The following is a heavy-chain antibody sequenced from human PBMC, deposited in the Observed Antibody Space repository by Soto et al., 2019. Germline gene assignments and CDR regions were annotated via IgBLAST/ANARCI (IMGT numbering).Heavy chain of an antibody. CDR1: GCPIICGDYD. CDR2: IYYSGST. V-gene: IGHV4-30-4*02. D-gene: IGHD2-15*01. Sequence: SDALSLXCIVTGCPIICGDYDWSGIRQLPGKGLEWNAYIYYSGSTYYNPSLKSRVTISVDTSKNQFSLKLSSVTAADTAVYYCARISIGGYCSGGSCQNYYYYGMDVWGQGTTVTVAS. CDR3: ARISIGGYCSGGSCQNYYYYGMDV. J-gene: IGHJ6*02.